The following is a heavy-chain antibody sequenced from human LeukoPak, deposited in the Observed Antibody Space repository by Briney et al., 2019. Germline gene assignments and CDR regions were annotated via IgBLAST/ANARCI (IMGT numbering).Heavy chain of an antibody. CDR2: IYYSGST. CDR1: GGSINSGDKY. Sequence: SETLSLTCNVSGGSINSGDKYWSWIRQPPGKGLDWIGYIYYSGSTYYNPSLKSRLTISVDTSENQFSLHLTSVTAADTAVYFCARVTRWAGLDFWGQGTLVTVSS. V-gene: IGHV4-30-4*01. J-gene: IGHJ4*02. CDR3: ARVTRWAGLDF. D-gene: IGHD2-21*02.